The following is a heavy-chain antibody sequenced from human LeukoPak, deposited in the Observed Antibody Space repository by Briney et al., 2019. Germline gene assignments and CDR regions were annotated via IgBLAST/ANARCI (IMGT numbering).Heavy chain of an antibody. V-gene: IGHV3-23*01. CDR3: AKDRCSNGIGCYYYYMDV. Sequence: GGSLRLSCAASGFTFSSYAMSWVRQAPGKGLEWVSAISGSGGSTYYADSAKGRFTISRDNSKNTLYLQLNSLRAEDTAVYYCAKDRCSNGIGCYYYYMDVWGKGTTVTISS. J-gene: IGHJ6*03. D-gene: IGHD2-8*01. CDR2: ISGSGGST. CDR1: GFTFSSYA.